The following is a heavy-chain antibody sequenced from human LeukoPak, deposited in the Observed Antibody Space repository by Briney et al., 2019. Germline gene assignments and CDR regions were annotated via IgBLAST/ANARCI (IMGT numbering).Heavy chain of an antibody. D-gene: IGHD3-10*01. J-gene: IGHJ3*02. Sequence: HPSETLSLTCTASGGSISSYYWSWIRQPPGKGLKWIGYIYYSGSTNYNPSLKSRVTISVDTSKNQFSLKLSSVTAADTAVYYCARAQITMVRGTIPGPGAFDIWGQGTMVTVSS. CDR3: ARAQITMVRGTIPGPGAFDI. CDR1: GGSISSYY. V-gene: IGHV4-59*01. CDR2: IYYSGST.